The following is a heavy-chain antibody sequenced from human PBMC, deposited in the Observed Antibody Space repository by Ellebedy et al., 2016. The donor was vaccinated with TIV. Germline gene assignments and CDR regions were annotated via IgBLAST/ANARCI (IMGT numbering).Heavy chain of an antibody. D-gene: IGHD3-10*01. CDR3: AKDRFSFDY. Sequence: PGGSLRLSCAASGITFSNYALSWVRQAPGKGLEWVSAISGTGGTTYHADSVKSRFTISRDNSKNTLYLQMNSLRAEDTAVYYCAKDRFSFDYWGPGTLVTVSS. V-gene: IGHV3-23*01. J-gene: IGHJ4*02. CDR1: GITFSNYA. CDR2: ISGTGGTT.